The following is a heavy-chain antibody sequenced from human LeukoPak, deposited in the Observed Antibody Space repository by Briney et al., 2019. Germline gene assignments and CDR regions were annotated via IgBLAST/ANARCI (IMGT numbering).Heavy chain of an antibody. V-gene: IGHV4-59*01. Sequence: PSDTLSLTCTVSGRSIISYYWSWIRQPPGKGLEWVGSIYYSASTNYNPSLKSRVSISVDTAKNQFSLKLSSVTAADTAVYYCARDPADGYFDYWGQGTLVTVSS. CDR1: GRSIISYY. CDR3: ARDPADGYFDY. CDR2: IYYSAST. J-gene: IGHJ4*02. D-gene: IGHD2-8*01.